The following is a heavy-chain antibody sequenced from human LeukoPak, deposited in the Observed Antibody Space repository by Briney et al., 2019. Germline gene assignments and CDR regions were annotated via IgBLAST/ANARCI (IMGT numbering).Heavy chain of an antibody. J-gene: IGHJ4*02. CDR1: GGTFSSYA. D-gene: IGHD3-10*01. CDR2: IIPIFGTA. Sequence: EASVKVSCKASGGTFSSYAISWVRQAPGQGLEWMGGIIPIFGTANYAQKFQGRVTITAGESTSTAYMELSSLRSEDTAVYYCATTKTMVRGVITFDYWGQGTLVTVSS. V-gene: IGHV1-69*01. CDR3: ATTKTMVRGVITFDY.